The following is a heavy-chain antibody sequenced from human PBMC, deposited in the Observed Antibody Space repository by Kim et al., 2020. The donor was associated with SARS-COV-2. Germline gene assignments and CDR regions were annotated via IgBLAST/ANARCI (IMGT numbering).Heavy chain of an antibody. V-gene: IGHV3-23*01. J-gene: IGHJ6*02. CDR3: AKDRVATSSRSYYYYGMDV. Sequence: GRFTISRDNSKNTLYLQMNSLRAEDTAVYYCAKDRVATSSRSYYYYGMDVWGQGTTVTVSS. D-gene: IGHD5-12*01.